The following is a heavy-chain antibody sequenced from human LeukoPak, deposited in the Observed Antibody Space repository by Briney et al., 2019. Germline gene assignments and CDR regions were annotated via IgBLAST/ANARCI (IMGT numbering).Heavy chain of an antibody. CDR2: IKQDGSEK. V-gene: IGHV3-7*04. CDR3: ARGGYSYGFDAFDI. Sequence: GGSLRLSCAASGFTFSSYWMSWVRQAPGKGLEWVANIKQDGSEKYYVDSVKGRFTISRDNAKNSLYLQMKSLRAEDTAVYYCARGGYSYGFDAFDIWGQGTMVTVSS. D-gene: IGHD5-18*01. CDR1: GFTFSSYW. J-gene: IGHJ3*02.